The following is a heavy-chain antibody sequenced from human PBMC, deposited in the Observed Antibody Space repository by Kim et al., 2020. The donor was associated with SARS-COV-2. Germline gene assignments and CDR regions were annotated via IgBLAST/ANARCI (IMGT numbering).Heavy chain of an antibody. D-gene: IGHD3-10*01. V-gene: IGHV4-34*01. CDR3: ARRIWFGDQTNWYFDL. CDR1: GGSFSGYY. Sequence: SETLSLTCAVYGGSFSGYYWSWIRQPPGKGLEWIGEVNHSGSTNCKPSLKCRVTISLDTSKNQFSLKLTPVTAADTAVYYCARRIWFGDQTNWYFDLWGR. J-gene: IGHJ2*01. CDR2: VNHSGST.